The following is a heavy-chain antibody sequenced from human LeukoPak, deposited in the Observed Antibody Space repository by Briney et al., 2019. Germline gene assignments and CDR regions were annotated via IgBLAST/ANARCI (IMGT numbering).Heavy chain of an antibody. V-gene: IGHV1-69*05. J-gene: IGHJ5*02. CDR1: GGTFSSYA. Sequence: VASVKVSCKASGGTFSSYAISWVRQAPGQGLEWMGRNIPLFGTPNYAQKFQGRVTITTDESTSTAYIELSSLGSEDTAVYYCAYGLALTGWFDPWGQGPVVTVSS. D-gene: IGHD3/OR15-3a*01. CDR2: NIPLFGTP. CDR3: AYGLALTGWFDP.